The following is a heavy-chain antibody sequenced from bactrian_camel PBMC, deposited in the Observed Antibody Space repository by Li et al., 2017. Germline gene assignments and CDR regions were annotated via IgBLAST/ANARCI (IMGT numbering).Heavy chain of an antibody. CDR3: ASVATVAKVRLGEWSFGS. V-gene: IGHV3S1*01. CDR2: INAFGAAT. D-gene: IGHD6*01. J-gene: IGHJ6*01. CDR1: GFTFSVSR. Sequence: HVQLVESGGGLARPGGSLTLSCVASGFTFSVSRMTWVRQAPGKGLEWVSSINAFGAATYYADSVKGRFTISRDRAKNTLTLQMDSLKPEDTAVYYCASVATVAKVRLGEWSFGSWGQGTQVTVS.